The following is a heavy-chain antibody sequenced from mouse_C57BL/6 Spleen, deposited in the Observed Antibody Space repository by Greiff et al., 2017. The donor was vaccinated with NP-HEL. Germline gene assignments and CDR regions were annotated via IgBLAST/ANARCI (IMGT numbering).Heavy chain of an antibody. J-gene: IGHJ3*01. CDR2: INPNNGGT. CDR3: ARSNGYYGNYDWFAY. D-gene: IGHD2-1*01. Sequence: VQLKQSGPELVKPGASVKISCKASGYTFTDYYMNWVKQSHGKSLEWIGDINPNNGGTSYNQKFKGKATLTVDKSSSTAYMELRSLTSEDSAVYYCARSNGYYGNYDWFAYWGQGTLVTVSA. V-gene: IGHV1-26*01. CDR1: GYTFTDYY.